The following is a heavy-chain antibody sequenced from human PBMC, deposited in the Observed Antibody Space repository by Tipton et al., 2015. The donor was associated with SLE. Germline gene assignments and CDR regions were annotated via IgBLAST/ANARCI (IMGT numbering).Heavy chain of an antibody. CDR2: LRSDVTDP. CDR3: AKERTDTGSFSYFFDS. D-gene: IGHD1-26*01. V-gene: IGHV3-74*01. J-gene: IGHJ4*02. CDR1: GFTFSGTW. Sequence: SLRLSCAASGFTFSGTWMHWVRQAPGKGLVWVSRLRSDVTDPVYADSVKGRFTISRDNAKNTLYLQINSLRAEDTAMYYCAKERTDTGSFSYFFDSWGQGTLVTVSS.